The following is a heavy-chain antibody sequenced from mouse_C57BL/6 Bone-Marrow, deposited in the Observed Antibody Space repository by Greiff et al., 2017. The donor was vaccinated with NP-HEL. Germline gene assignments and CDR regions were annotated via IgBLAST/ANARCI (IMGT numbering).Heavy chain of an antibody. Sequence: QVQLQQPGAELVMPGASVKLSCKASGYTFTSYWMHWVKQRPGQGLEWIGEIDPSDSYTNYNQKFKGKSTLTVDKSSSTAYMQLSSLTSEDSAFYYCARGNWAYYFDYWGQGTTLTVSS. CDR1: GYTFTSYW. J-gene: IGHJ2*01. V-gene: IGHV1-69*01. CDR3: ARGNWAYYFDY. D-gene: IGHD4-1*01. CDR2: IDPSDSYT.